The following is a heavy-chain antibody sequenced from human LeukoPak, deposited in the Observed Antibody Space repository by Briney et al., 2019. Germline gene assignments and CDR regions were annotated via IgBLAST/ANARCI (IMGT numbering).Heavy chain of an antibody. CDR3: ARGSPTSRFDY. D-gene: IGHD6-13*01. V-gene: IGHV1-69*13. CDR2: IIPVFGTP. J-gene: IGHJ4*02. CDR1: GRSFSSYT. Sequence: ASVKVSCKASGRSFSSYTISWVRQAPGQGLEWMGGIIPVFGTPNYAQKFQGRVTITADESTNTASMELSSLRSDDTAVYYCARGSPTSRFDYWGQGTLVTVSS.